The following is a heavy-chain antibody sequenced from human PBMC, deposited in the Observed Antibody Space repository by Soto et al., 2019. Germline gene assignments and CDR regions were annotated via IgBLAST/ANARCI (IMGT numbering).Heavy chain of an antibody. CDR3: ALGGSTLSTLNWFDP. CDR1: SGSLSNYR. Sequence: SETLSLTCSVSSGSLSNYRWSWIRQAPGKGLEWIGCIQSSGDTKYNPSLKSRVTMSVDTSKNQFSLKLKSVSAADRAVYFCALGGSTLSTLNWFDPWGPGVPVTV. V-gene: IGHV4-59*01. D-gene: IGHD3-16*01. J-gene: IGHJ5*02. CDR2: IQSSGDT.